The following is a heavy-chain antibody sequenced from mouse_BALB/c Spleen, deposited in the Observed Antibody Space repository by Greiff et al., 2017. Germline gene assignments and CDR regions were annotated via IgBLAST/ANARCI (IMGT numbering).Heavy chain of an antibody. J-gene: IGHJ2*01. D-gene: IGHD2-14*01. CDR3: ARGYYRYDVDFDY. CDR1: GYTFTSYW. Sequence: VQLQESEPELVRPGASVKMSCKASGYTFTSYWMHWVKQRPGQGLEWIGMIDPSNSETRLNQKFKDKATLNVDKSSNTAYMQLSSLTSEDSAVYYCARGYYRYDVDFDYWGQGTTPTVSS. V-gene: IGHV1S127*01. CDR2: IDPSNSET.